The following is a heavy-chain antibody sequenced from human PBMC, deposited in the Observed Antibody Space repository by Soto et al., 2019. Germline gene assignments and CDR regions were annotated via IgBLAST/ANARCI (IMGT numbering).Heavy chain of an antibody. Sequence: GGSLRLSCAASGFTFSRYAMSWVRQAPGKGQEWVSAISGNGNSACYEDSVKGRFTISRDNAKNTVYLQMNSLRVEDTAVYYCARPYCSRTTSCYSPPDYWGQGTLVTVSS. J-gene: IGHJ4*02. CDR1: GFTFSRYA. V-gene: IGHV3-23*01. CDR2: ISGNGNSA. D-gene: IGHD2-2*01. CDR3: ARPYCSRTTSCYSPPDY.